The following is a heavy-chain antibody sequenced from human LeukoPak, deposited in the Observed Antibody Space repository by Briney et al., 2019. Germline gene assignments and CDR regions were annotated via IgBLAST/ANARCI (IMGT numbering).Heavy chain of an antibody. D-gene: IGHD3-10*01. J-gene: IGHJ3*02. CDR1: GFTFSSYA. Sequence: GGSLRLSCAASGFTFSSYAMHWVRQAPGKGLEWVAVISYDGSNKYYADSVKGRFTISRDNSKNTLYLQMNSLRAEDTAVYYCAREGPYGSGSYGASDIWGQGTMVTVSS. CDR2: ISYDGSNK. V-gene: IGHV3-30-3*01. CDR3: AREGPYGSGSYGASDI.